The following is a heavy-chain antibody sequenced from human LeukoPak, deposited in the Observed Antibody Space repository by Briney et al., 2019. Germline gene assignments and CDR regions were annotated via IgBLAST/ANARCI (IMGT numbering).Heavy chain of an antibody. CDR1: GFTFSDYY. J-gene: IGHJ6*03. Sequence: GGSLRLSCAASGFTFSDYYMSWIRQAPGKGLEWVLYIGNSGGTIYYADAVKGRFTISRDNAKNSLYLQMNSLRVEDTAVYYCARGYGDDGIDFYYMDVWGKGTTVTVSS. V-gene: IGHV3-11*01. D-gene: IGHD4-17*01. CDR3: ARGYGDDGIDFYYMDV. CDR2: IGNSGGTI.